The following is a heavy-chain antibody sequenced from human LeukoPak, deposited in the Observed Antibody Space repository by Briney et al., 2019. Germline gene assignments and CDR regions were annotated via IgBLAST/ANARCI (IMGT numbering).Heavy chain of an antibody. J-gene: IGHJ6*03. CDR1: GFTVSSNY. Sequence: SGGSLRLSCAASGFTVSSNYMSWVRQAPGKGLEWVANIKQDGSEKYYVDSVKGRFTISRDNAKNSLYLQMNSLRAEDTAVYYCARVLRCSSTSCYVGAAYYMDVWGKGTTVTVSS. CDR2: IKQDGSEK. CDR3: ARVLRCSSTSCYVGAAYYMDV. D-gene: IGHD2-2*01. V-gene: IGHV3-7*01.